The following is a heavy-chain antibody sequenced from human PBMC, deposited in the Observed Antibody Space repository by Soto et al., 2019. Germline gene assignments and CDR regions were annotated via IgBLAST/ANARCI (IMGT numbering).Heavy chain of an antibody. CDR1: WFTVSSNY. CDR3: ARNYYDSNRGLDY. Sequence: GGALRLSGAASWFTVSSNYMSWVRQAPGNGLYCVSVVYSDVITYXXDSVKGRXXISRDNSKNTLYLQMXSLRAEYTALXYCARNYYDSNRGLDYWVQATLVTVPS. CDR2: VYSDVIT. J-gene: IGHJ4*02. D-gene: IGHD3-22*01. V-gene: IGHV3-53*01.